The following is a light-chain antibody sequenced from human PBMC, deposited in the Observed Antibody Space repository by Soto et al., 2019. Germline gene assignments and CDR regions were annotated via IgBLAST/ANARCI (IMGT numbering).Light chain of an antibody. J-gene: IGLJ7*01. V-gene: IGLV4-69*01. CDR1: SGHSSYA. CDR3: QTWDTGIAV. Sequence: QSVLTQSPSASASLGASVKLTCTLSSGHSSYAIAWHQQQPEKGPRSLMKLNSDGSHSKGDGIPDRFSGSSSGAERYLTISGLQSEDEADYYCQTWDTGIAVFGGGTQLTVL. CDR2: LNSDGSH.